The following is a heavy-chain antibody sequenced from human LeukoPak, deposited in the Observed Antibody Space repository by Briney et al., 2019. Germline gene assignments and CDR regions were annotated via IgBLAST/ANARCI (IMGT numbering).Heavy chain of an antibody. CDR3: ARDMRYSYGWNAFDI. Sequence: GASVKVSCKASGGTFISYAISWVRQAPGQGLEWMGGIIPIFGTANYAQKFQGRVTITADESTSTAYMELSSLRSEDTAVYYCARDMRYSYGWNAFDIWGQGTMVTVSS. CDR2: IIPIFGTA. V-gene: IGHV1-69*13. J-gene: IGHJ3*02. CDR1: GGTFISYA. D-gene: IGHD5-18*01.